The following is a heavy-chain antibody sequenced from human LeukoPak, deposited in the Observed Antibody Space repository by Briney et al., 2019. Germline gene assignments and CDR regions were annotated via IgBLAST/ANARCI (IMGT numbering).Heavy chain of an antibody. CDR2: INPNSGGT. CDR1: GYTFTGYY. Sequence: GASVKVSCKASGYTFTGYYMHWVRQAPGQGLEWMGWINPNSGGTNYAQKFQGRVTMTRDTSISTAYMELSRLRSDDTAVYYCARDHGATIFGVVIAVYYMDVWGKGTTVTVSS. J-gene: IGHJ6*03. V-gene: IGHV1-2*02. CDR3: ARDHGATIFGVVIAVYYMDV. D-gene: IGHD3-3*01.